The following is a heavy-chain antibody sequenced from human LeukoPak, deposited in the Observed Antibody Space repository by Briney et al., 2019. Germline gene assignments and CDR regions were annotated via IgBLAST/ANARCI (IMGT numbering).Heavy chain of an antibody. CDR3: ARDTSEFTALSENFDY. D-gene: IGHD2-2*01. J-gene: IGHJ4*02. CDR1: GGSISSSSYY. CDR2: IYYSGST. V-gene: IGHV4-39*07. Sequence: PSETLSLTCTVSGGSISSSSYYWGWIRQPPGKGLEWIGSIYYSGSTYYNPSLKSRVTISVDTSKNQLSLKLSSATAADTAVYYCARDTSEFTALSENFDYWGQGTLVTVSS.